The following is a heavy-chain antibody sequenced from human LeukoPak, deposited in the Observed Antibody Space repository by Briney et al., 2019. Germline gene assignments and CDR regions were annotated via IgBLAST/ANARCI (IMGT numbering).Heavy chain of an antibody. D-gene: IGHD3-16*01. CDR3: ARNDRGIPDWFDP. CDR1: DYTFTSYG. CDR2: ISAYKSNT. V-gene: IGHV1-18*01. Sequence: ASVRVSCKAYDYTFTSYGISWVRQAPGQGMYWMGCISAYKSNTNYAQKLQGRVTMTTDTSTSTAYMELRSLRSDDTAVYYCARNDRGIPDWFDPWGQGTLVTVSS. J-gene: IGHJ5*02.